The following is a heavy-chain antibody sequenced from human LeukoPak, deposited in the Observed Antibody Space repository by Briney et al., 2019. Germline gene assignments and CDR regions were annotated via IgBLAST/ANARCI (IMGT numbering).Heavy chain of an antibody. J-gene: IGHJ3*02. CDR1: GDIFSTFA. D-gene: IGHD3-10*01. V-gene: IGHV3-23*01. CDR3: AKSPALWLEETGTAFDI. Sequence: GGSLRLSCAASGDIFSTFAMSWVRQAPGRGLEWVSGISTISSTFYADSVTGRFTISRDNSKNTLYLQMNSLRAEDTAVYYCAKSPALWLEETGTAFDIWGRGTMVTVSS. CDR2: ISTISST.